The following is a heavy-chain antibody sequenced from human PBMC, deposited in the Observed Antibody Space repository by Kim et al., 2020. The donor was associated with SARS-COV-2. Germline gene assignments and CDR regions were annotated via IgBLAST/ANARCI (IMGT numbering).Heavy chain of an antibody. CDR3: ARGRQVVLGYFDY. D-gene: IGHD6-6*01. J-gene: IGHJ4*02. CDR1: GFSVSTYG. CDR2: LTNGAGTT. V-gene: IGHV3-23*01. Sequence: GGSLRLSCAASGFSVSTYGMGWVRQAPGKGLEWVSTLTNGAGTTYSADSLKGRFTISRDNSRNTLYLQMNSLRAEDTAVYYCARGRQVVLGYFDYWGQGTPVTVSS.